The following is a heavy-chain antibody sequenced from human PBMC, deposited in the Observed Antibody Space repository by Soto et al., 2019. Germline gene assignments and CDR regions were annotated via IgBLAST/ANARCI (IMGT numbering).Heavy chain of an antibody. CDR3: AMTYHGDYYYYGMDV. J-gene: IGHJ6*02. Sequence: ASVKVSCKASGYTFTSYAMHWVRQAPGQRLEWMGWINAGNGNTKYSQKFQGRVTITRDTSASTAYMELSSLRSEDTAVYYCAMTYHGDYYYYGMDVWGQGTKVTVSS. CDR1: GYTFTSYA. V-gene: IGHV1-3*01. D-gene: IGHD4-17*01. CDR2: INAGNGNT.